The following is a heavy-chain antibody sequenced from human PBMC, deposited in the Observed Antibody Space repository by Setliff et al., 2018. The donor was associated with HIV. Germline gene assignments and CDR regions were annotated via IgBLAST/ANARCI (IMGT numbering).Heavy chain of an antibody. V-gene: IGHV1-3*01. CDR3: ARGSCSGCYLSDY. J-gene: IGHJ4*02. CDR2: INAGDDNT. D-gene: IGHD6-19*01. Sequence: ASVKVSCKAFGSTFSTNAIHWVRQAPGQRLEWMGYINAGDDNTRYSEKFQGRVTITRDTSANTAYMELSSLRSEDTAVYYCARGSCSGCYLSDYWGLGTLVTLL. CDR1: GSTFSTNA.